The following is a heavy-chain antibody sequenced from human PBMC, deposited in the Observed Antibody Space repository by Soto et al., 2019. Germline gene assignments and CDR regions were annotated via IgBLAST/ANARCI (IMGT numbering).Heavy chain of an antibody. CDR3: AKDEVGDSRSSGPFDY. CDR1: GFTFDDYA. Sequence: EVQLVESGGGLVQPGRSLRLSCEASGFTFDDYAMHWVRQAPGKGLEWVSGISWNSGSISYADSVKGRFTISRDKAKKSLHLQMNNLRAEDTALYYCAKDEVGDSRSSGPFDYWGQGTLVTVSS. CDR2: ISWNSGSI. D-gene: IGHD6-6*01. J-gene: IGHJ4*02. V-gene: IGHV3-9*01.